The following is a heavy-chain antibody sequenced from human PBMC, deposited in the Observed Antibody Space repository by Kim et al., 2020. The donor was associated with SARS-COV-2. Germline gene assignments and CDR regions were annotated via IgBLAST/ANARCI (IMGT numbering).Heavy chain of an antibody. Sequence: GGSLRLSCAASGFTFRGFAMSWVRQAPGKGLEWVSAISASADNTYYADPVKGRFTISRDNSKNTVYLQMNSLRAEDTAVYYCATERRAAAGYCFDNCGQG. D-gene: IGHD6-13*01. CDR3: ATERRAAAGYCFDN. CDR1: GFTFRGFA. CDR2: ISASADNT. V-gene: IGHV3-23*01. J-gene: IGHJ4*02.